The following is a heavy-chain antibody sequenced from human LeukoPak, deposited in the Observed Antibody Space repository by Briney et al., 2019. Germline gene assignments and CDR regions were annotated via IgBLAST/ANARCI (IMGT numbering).Heavy chain of an antibody. Sequence: GGSLRLSCAASGFTFRSYAMGWVRQAPGKGLEWVSAISGSGGSTYYADSVKGRFTISRDNSKNTLYLQMNSLRAEDTAVYYCAKAEITMVRGVTNDYWGQGTLVTVSS. D-gene: IGHD3-10*01. CDR1: GFTFRSYA. CDR2: ISGSGGST. CDR3: AKAEITMVRGVTNDY. V-gene: IGHV3-23*01. J-gene: IGHJ4*02.